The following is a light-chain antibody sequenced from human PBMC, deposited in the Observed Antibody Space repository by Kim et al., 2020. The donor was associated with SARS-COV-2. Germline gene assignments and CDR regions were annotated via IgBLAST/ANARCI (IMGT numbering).Light chain of an antibody. V-gene: IGLV3-1*01. CDR3: QAWDSSTAV. J-gene: IGLJ2*01. CDR1: KLGDKY. CDR2: DN. Sequence: SYELTQPPSVSVSPGQTASIACSGDKLGDKYACWYQQKPGQDNKRPSGIPERFSGSNSGNTATLTISGTQAMDEADYYCQAWDSSTAVFGGGTQLTVL.